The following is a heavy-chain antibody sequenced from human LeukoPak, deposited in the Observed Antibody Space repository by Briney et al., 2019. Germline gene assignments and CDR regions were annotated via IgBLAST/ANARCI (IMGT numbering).Heavy chain of an antibody. J-gene: IGHJ4*02. CDR1: GGSISSYY. Sequence: SETLSLTCTVSGGSISSYYWSWIRQPPGKGLEWIGYIYYSGSTNYNPSLKSRVTISVDTSKNQFSLKLSSVTAADTAVYYCARLYCSGGSCYSYPDYWGQGTLVTVSS. CDR3: ARLYCSGGSCYSYPDY. CDR2: IYYSGST. D-gene: IGHD2-15*01. V-gene: IGHV4-59*01.